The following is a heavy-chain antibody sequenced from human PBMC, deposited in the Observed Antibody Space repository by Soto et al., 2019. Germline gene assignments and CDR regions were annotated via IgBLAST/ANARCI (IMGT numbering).Heavy chain of an antibody. Sequence: EVQLLESGGDLVQPGGSLTLSCTPSGFTFDNSAMTWVRLAPGKGLEWVASISAAGGASYYADSVKGRFVISRDNSKESLSLQMTRLRVEDSAVYYCAKNHRTTYGVDFWGQGTRVTVSS. CDR2: ISAAGGAS. D-gene: IGHD3-10*01. CDR3: AKNHRTTYGVDF. V-gene: IGHV3-23*01. CDR1: GFTFDNSA. J-gene: IGHJ4*02.